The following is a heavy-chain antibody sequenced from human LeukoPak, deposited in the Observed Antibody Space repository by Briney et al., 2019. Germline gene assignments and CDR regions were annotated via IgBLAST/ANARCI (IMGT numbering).Heavy chain of an antibody. CDR3: ARQPDYGDYVDWYFDL. V-gene: IGHV3-7*03. J-gene: IGHJ2*01. CDR2: IKQDGSEK. CDR1: GFRCISYW. D-gene: IGHD4-17*01. Sequence: GGSLRLSCAASGFRCISYWMTWVRQAPGKGLEWVANIKQDGSEKYYVDSVKGRFTISRDNAKNSVYLRMNSLRAEDTAVYYCARQPDYGDYVDWYFDLWGRGTLVTVSS.